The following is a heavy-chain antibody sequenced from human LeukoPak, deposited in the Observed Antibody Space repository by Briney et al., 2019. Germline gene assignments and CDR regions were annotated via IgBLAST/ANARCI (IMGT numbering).Heavy chain of an antibody. J-gene: IGHJ4*02. V-gene: IGHV1-18*01. CDR1: GYTFTSYG. CDR2: ISAYNGNT. D-gene: IGHD3-22*01. Sequence: GASVKVSCKASGYTFTSYGISWVRQAPGQGLEWMGWISAYNGNTNYAQKLQGKVTMTTDTSTSTAYMELRSLRSDDTAVYYCARDPSQDYYDSSGYYGFDYWGQGTLVTVSS. CDR3: ARDPSQDYYDSSGYYGFDY.